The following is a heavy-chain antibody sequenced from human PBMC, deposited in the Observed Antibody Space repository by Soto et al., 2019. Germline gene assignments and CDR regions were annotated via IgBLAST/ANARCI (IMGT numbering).Heavy chain of an antibody. Sequence: ETLSLTCSVSGDSITTNGYYWGWIRQPPGKGLQWIGNVYWTGSTFSHPSLTSRVFISVDTSKNEFSLRLTSVTAADTAVYYCARSHYTYGLLIDYWVPGTLVTVSS. J-gene: IGHJ4*02. CDR2: VYWTGST. CDR1: GDSITTNGYY. V-gene: IGHV4-39*01. CDR3: ARSHYTYGLLIDY. D-gene: IGHD2-8*01.